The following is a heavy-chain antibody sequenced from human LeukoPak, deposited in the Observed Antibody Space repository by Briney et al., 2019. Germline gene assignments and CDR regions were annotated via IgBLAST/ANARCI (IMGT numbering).Heavy chain of an antibody. CDR3: ARERYSYGYPYYFDY. V-gene: IGHV1-18*01. CDR1: GYTFTIYD. CDR2: MNPNSGNT. Sequence: ASVTVSCKASGYTFTIYDINWVGQATGQGREWMGWMNPNSGNTNYAQKLQARATMTTDTSTSTAYMELRSLRSDDTAVYYCARERYSYGYPYYFDYWGQGTLVTVSS. J-gene: IGHJ4*02. D-gene: IGHD5-18*01.